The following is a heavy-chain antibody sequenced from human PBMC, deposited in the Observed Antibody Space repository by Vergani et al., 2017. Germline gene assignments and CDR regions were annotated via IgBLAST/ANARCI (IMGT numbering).Heavy chain of an antibody. CDR1: GGSISSYY. Sequence: QVQLQESGPGLVKPSETLSLTCTVSGGSISSYYWSWIRQPPGKGLEWIGYIYYSGSTNYNPSLKSRVTISVDTSKNQFSLKLSSVTATDTAVYYCARFPNIVGENWFDSWGQGTLVTVSS. D-gene: IGHD2/OR15-2a*01. CDR2: IYYSGST. J-gene: IGHJ5*01. CDR3: ARFPNIVGENWFDS. V-gene: IGHV4-59*08.